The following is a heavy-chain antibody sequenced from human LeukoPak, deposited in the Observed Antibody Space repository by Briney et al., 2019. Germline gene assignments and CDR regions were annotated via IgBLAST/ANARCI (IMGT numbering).Heavy chain of an antibody. CDR2: TNPTSGGT. V-gene: IGHV1-2*02. J-gene: IGHJ4*02. D-gene: IGHD4-17*01. CDR3: ARGVLSGDYGRYFDY. CDR1: GYTFTTYW. Sequence: ASVKVSCKASGYTFTTYWIHWVRQAPGQGLGWMGWTNPTSGGTNYAQKFQGRATMPRDTSISTAYMELSRLTSDDTAVYYCARGVLSGDYGRYFDYWGQGALVTVSS.